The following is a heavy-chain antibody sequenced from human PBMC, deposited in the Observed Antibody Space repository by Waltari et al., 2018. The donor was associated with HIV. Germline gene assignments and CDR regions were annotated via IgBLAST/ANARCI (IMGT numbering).Heavy chain of an antibody. CDR3: ARGKLMTTFDD. CDR1: GVISLTYP. Sequence: QVQLLQSGAAVKKPGSSRKVACKTSGVISLTYPISWLRQAPGQGPEWMGGIIALIGKPKYAQKFEGRITITADESTSTTYMEMSGLRSEDTAMYFCARGKLMTTFDDWGQGTLVIVSS. CDR2: IIALIGKP. J-gene: IGHJ4*02. V-gene: IGHV1-69*12. D-gene: IGHD4-17*01.